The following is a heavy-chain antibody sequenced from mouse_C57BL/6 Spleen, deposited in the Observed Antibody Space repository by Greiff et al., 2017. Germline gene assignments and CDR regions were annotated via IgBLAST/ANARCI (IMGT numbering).Heavy chain of an antibody. CDR3: ARHEGLLRSFAY. CDR2: FYPGSGST. V-gene: IGHV1-62-2*01. Sequence: QVQLQQPGAELVKPGASVKLSCKASGYTFTEYTIHWVKQRPGQGLEWIGWFYPGSGSTKYNEKFKDKATLTADKSSSTVYMELSILTSEASAVYFGARHEGLLRSFAYWGQGTLVTVSA. D-gene: IGHD1-1*01. CDR1: GYTFTEYT. J-gene: IGHJ3*01.